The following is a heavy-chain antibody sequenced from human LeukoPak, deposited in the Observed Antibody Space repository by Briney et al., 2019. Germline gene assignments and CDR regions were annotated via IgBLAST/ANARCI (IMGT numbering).Heavy chain of an antibody. CDR3: ARDICSSTSCQYNWFDP. V-gene: IGHV1-2*02. J-gene: IGHJ5*02. CDR1: GYTFTGYY. CDR2: INPNSGGT. Sequence: ASVKVSCKASGYTFTGYYMHWVRQAPGQGLEWMGWINPNSGGTNYAQKFQGRVTMTRDTSISTAYMELSRLRSDDTAVYYSARDICSSTSCQYNWFDPWGQGTLVTVSS. D-gene: IGHD2-2*01.